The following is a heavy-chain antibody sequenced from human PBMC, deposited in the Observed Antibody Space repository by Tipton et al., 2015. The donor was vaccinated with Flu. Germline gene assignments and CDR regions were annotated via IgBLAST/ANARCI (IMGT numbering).Heavy chain of an antibody. CDR1: DDSITYYY. Sequence: GLVKPSETLSLTCTVSDDSITYYYWSWIRQPPGKGLEWIGYIYYSGGTNYNPSLRSRVTMSIARSNVQFSLRLTSVTAADTAVYFCARRTFSNYVSEPKNWFDLWGQGTLVTVSS. V-gene: IGHV4-59*08. CDR3: ARRTFSNYVSEPKNWFDL. J-gene: IGHJ5*02. CDR2: IYYSGGT. D-gene: IGHD4-11*01.